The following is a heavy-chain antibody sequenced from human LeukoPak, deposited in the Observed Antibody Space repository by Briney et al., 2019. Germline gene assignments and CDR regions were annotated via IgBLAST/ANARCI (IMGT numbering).Heavy chain of an antibody. J-gene: IGHJ4*02. CDR3: ARGVSPLNYYFDY. V-gene: IGHV3-30*02. CDR1: GFTFGGSG. D-gene: IGHD6-13*01. Sequence: GSLRLSCAASGFTFGGSGMHWVRQAPGKGLEWVAFIRYDGSDKHYADSVKGRFTISRDNAKNTLYLQMNSLRAEDTAVYYCARGVSPLNYYFDYWDQGTLVTVSS. CDR2: IRYDGSDK.